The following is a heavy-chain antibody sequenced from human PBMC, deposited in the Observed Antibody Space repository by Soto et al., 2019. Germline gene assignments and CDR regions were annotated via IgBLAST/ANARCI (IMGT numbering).Heavy chain of an antibody. Sequence: VASVKVSCKASGYTFTSYYIHWVRQAPGQGLEWMGVINPSGGSTRYAQKFQGRVTMTRDTSTSTAYMELSSLRSEDTAVYYCARDQGDSSGYYPPAFDIWGQGTMVTVSS. CDR3: ARDQGDSSGYYPPAFDI. V-gene: IGHV1-46*01. CDR2: INPSGGST. D-gene: IGHD3-22*01. J-gene: IGHJ3*02. CDR1: GYTFTSYY.